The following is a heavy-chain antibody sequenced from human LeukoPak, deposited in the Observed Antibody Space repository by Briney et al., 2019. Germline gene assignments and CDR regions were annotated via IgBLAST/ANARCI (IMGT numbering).Heavy chain of an antibody. CDR2: ISYDGSNK. CDR3: ARVPIAAADY. CDR1: GFTFSSYG. Sequence: GGSLRLSCAASGFTFSSYGMHWVRQAPGKGPEWVAVISYDGSNKYFADSVKGRFTISRDNSKNTLYLQMNSLRAEDTAVYYRARVPIAAADYWGQGTLVTVSS. J-gene: IGHJ4*02. D-gene: IGHD6-13*01. V-gene: IGHV3-30*03.